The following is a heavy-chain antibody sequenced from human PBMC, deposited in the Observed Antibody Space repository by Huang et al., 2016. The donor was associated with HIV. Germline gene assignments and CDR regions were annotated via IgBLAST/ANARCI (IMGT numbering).Heavy chain of an antibody. Sequence: EVQLLESGGGLVQPGGSLRLSCAASVFTFIDFAMSWVRPAPGKGLEWVSAIRGSGHSTYYADSVNGRFTISRDNSKNTLYLQMNKLRVEDTAVYFCAKDPSSPYGDSYFEQWGQGTLVTVSP. CDR2: IRGSGHST. D-gene: IGHD4-17*01. V-gene: IGHV3-23*01. J-gene: IGHJ4*02. CDR3: AKDPSSPYGDSYFEQ. CDR1: VFTFIDFA.